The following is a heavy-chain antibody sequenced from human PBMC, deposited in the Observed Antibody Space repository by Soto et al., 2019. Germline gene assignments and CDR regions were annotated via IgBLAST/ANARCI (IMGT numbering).Heavy chain of an antibody. J-gene: IGHJ4*02. CDR1: GYTFTDYY. Sequence: ASVKVSCKASGYTFTDYYIHWVRQAPGQRLEWIGWINTYSGGTDYAQKFHGRVAMTRDTSITTAFMELTRLRSDDTAVYYCAREGPTSKASDLDYCGQGPLVTVSS. CDR2: INTYSGGT. D-gene: IGHD1-1*01. V-gene: IGHV1-2*02. CDR3: AREGPTSKASDLDY.